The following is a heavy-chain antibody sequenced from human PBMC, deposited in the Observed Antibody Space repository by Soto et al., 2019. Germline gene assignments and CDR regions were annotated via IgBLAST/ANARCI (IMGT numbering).Heavy chain of an antibody. CDR2: IWYDGSNK. D-gene: IGHD4-4*01. J-gene: IGHJ6*03. CDR1: GFTFSSYG. Sequence: GGSLRLSCAASGFTFSSYGMHWVRQAPGKGLEWVAVIWYDGSNKYYADSVKGRFTISRDNSKNTLYLQMNSLRAEDTAVYYCARDPHSNYADAYYYYYYMDVWGKGTTVTVSS. CDR3: ARDPHSNYADAYYYYYYMDV. V-gene: IGHV3-33*01.